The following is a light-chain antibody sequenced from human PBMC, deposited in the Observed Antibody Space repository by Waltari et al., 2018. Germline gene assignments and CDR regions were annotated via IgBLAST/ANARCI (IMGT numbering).Light chain of an antibody. CDR3: QQRINWPFT. CDR1: QSVSSY. Sequence: EIVLTQSPATLSLSPGERDTLSCRASQSVSSYLAWYQQKPGQAPRLLIYDASNRATGIPARFSGSGSGTDFTLTISSLEPEDFAVYYCQQRINWPFTFGPGTKVDIK. CDR2: DAS. J-gene: IGKJ3*01. V-gene: IGKV3-11*01.